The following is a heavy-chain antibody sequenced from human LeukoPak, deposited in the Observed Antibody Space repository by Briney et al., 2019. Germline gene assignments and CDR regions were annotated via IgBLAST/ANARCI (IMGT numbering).Heavy chain of an antibody. CDR1: GDSVSSNSAA. D-gene: IGHD6-19*01. J-gene: IGHJ4*02. Sequence: SQTLSLTCAISGDSVSSNSAAWNWIRQSPSRGLEWLGRTYYRSKWYNDYAVSVKSRISINPDTSKNQFSLQLDSVTPEDTAVYYCARATGQEEWLSWGIFDYWGQGTLVTVSS. CDR2: TYYRSKWYN. CDR3: ARATGQEEWLSWGIFDY. V-gene: IGHV6-1*01.